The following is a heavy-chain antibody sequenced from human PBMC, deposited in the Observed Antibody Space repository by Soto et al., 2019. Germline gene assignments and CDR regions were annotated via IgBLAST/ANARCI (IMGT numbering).Heavy chain of an antibody. V-gene: IGHV3-21*01. CDR2: ISSSSSYI. D-gene: IGHD3-22*01. CDR1: GFTFSSYS. CDR3: ARAKGRYYYHSSGSDAFDI. Sequence: GGSLRLSCAASGFTFSSYSMNWVRQAPGKGLEWVSSISSSSSYIYYADSVKGRFTISRDNAKNSLYLQMNSLRAEDTAVYYCARAKGRYYYHSSGSDAFDICGQGTMVTVSS. J-gene: IGHJ3*02.